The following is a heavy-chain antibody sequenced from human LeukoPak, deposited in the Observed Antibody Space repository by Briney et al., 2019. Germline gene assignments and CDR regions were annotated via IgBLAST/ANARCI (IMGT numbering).Heavy chain of an antibody. D-gene: IGHD3-10*01. V-gene: IGHV3-21*01. CDR2: ISSSSSYI. CDR3: AATMVRGVIIKGSDY. Sequence: GGSLRLSCAASGFTFSSYSVNWVRQAPGKGLEWVSSISSSSSYIYYADSVKGRFTISRDNAKNSLYLQMNSLRAEDTAVYYCAATMVRGVIIKGSDYWGQGTLVTVSS. J-gene: IGHJ4*02. CDR1: GFTFSSYS.